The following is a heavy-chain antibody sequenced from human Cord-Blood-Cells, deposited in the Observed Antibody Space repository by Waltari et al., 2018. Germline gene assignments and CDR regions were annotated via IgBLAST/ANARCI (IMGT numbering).Heavy chain of an antibody. D-gene: IGHD3-3*01. CDR3: ARDPGTWDFWSGYFDY. CDR2: INPSGGST. CDR1: GYTFTSYY. Sequence: QVQLVQSGAEVKKPGASVKVSCKASGYTFTSYYMHWVRQAPGQGLEWMGIINPSGGSTSYAQKFQGRVTMTRDTSTSTVYMELSSLRSEDTAVYYCARDPGTWDFWSGYFDYWGQGTLVTVSS. J-gene: IGHJ4*02. V-gene: IGHV1-46*01.